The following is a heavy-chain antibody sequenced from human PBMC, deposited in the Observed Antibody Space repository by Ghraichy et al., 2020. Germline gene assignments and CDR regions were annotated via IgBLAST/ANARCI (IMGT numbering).Heavy chain of an antibody. CDR2: IYNSGST. Sequence: SETLSLTCTVSGGSISNYYWSWIRQPPGQGLEWIGYIYNSGSTNYNPSLKIRGTISVDTSKNQFSLKLTSGTAADTAVYYCASRRMTTYVHWFDSWGQGTLVIVSS. CDR3: ASRRMTTYVHWFDS. CDR1: GGSISNYY. D-gene: IGHD4-17*01. J-gene: IGHJ5*01. V-gene: IGHV4-59*08.